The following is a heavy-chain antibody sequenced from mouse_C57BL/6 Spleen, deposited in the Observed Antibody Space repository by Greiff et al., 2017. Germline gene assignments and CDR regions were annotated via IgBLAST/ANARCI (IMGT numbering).Heavy chain of an antibody. J-gene: IGHJ3*01. CDR1: GIDFSRYW. CDR2: INPDSSTI. Sequence: ELKLVESGGGLVQPGGSLKLSCAASGIDFSRYWMSWVRRAPGKGLEWIGEINPDSSTINYAPSLKDKFIISRDNAKNTLYLQMSKVRSEDTALFYCARHGSITTGRAWFAYWGQGTLVTVSA. D-gene: IGHD1-2*01. V-gene: IGHV4-1*01. CDR3: ARHGSITTGRAWFAY.